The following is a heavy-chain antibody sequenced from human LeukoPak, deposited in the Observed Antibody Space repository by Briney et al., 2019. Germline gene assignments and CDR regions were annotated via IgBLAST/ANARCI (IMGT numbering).Heavy chain of an antibody. V-gene: IGHV1-2*02. D-gene: IGHD3-22*01. CDR3: ASPLTYYYDSSGYRDDAFDI. J-gene: IGHJ3*02. CDR1: GYTFTGYY. Sequence: GASVKDSCKASGYTFTGYYMHWVRQAPGQGLEWMGWINPNSGGTYYAQKFQGRVTMTRDTSFSTAYMELSRLRSDDTAVYYCASPLTYYYDSSGYRDDAFDIWGQGTMVTVSS. CDR2: INPNSGGT.